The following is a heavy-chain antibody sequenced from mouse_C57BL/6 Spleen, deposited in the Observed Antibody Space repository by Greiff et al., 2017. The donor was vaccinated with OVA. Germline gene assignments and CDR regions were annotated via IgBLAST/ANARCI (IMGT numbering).Heavy chain of an antibody. J-gene: IGHJ4*01. CDR1: GYAFTNYL. V-gene: IGHV1-54*01. CDR2: INPGSGGT. D-gene: IGHD1-1*01. CDR3: ARSGYYGSSLYAMDY. Sequence: QVQLQQSGAELVRPGTSVTVSCKASGYAFTNYLIEWVKQRPGQGLEWIGVINPGSGGTNYNEKFKGKATLTADKSSSTAYMQLSSLTSEDSAVYFCARSGYYGSSLYAMDYWGQGTSVTVSS.